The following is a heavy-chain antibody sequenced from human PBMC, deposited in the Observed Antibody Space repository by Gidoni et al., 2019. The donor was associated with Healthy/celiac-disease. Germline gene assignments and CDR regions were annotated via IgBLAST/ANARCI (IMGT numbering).Heavy chain of an antibody. J-gene: IGHJ5*02. V-gene: IGHV1-24*01. Sequence: QVQLVQSGAEVMKPGSSVKVSCKVSGYTLTELSMLWVRQAPGRGLEWMGGFDPEDGETIYAQKFQGRVTMSEDTTTDTDYMELSSLRSEDTAVYYCATGVIWEDSSGWQGTSFDPWGQGTLVTVSS. CDR1: GYTLTELS. CDR2: FDPEDGET. CDR3: ATGVIWEDSSGWQGTSFDP. D-gene: IGHD6-19*01.